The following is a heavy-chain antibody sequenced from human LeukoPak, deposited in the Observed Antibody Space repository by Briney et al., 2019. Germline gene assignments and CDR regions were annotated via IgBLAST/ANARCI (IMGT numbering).Heavy chain of an antibody. V-gene: IGHV3-30*04. CDR3: AKPDYYDSSGYLVAFDY. CDR2: ISYDATKK. CDR1: GFTFSTHA. J-gene: IGHJ4*02. Sequence: PGGSLRLSCAASGFTFSTHAMHWVRQAPGKGLEWGAFISYDATKKTYTDSVKGRFTISRDNSQNTLYLQMNSLRAEDTAVYYCAKPDYYDSSGYLVAFDYWGQGTLVTVSS. D-gene: IGHD3-22*01.